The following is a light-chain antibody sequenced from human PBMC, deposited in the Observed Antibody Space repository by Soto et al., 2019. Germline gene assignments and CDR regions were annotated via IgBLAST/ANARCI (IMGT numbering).Light chain of an antibody. Sequence: EIVLTQSQGTLSLSPGERATLSCRASQSGPNSFLSWYQQKPGQAPRLLIIGASSRATGTPDRFSGSGSGTDFTLIISRLEPEDFALYYCLQYGSTPGTFGQGTKVDLK. CDR1: QSGPNSF. CDR2: GAS. CDR3: LQYGSTPGT. J-gene: IGKJ1*01. V-gene: IGKV3-20*01.